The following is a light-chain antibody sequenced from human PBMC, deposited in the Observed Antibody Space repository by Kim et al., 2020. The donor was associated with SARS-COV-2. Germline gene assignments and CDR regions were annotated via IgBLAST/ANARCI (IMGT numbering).Light chain of an antibody. J-gene: IGLJ2*01. V-gene: IGLV6-57*01. CDR3: QTFDSSDQQG. Sequence: TVPLFCTLVGGGIGSNYVHWYQQRPGRSPTTVIYEDDHTPSGVPDRFSGSIDTSSNSASLTISGLKAEDEADYYCQTFDSSDQQGFGGGTQLTVL. CDR1: GGGIGSNY. CDR2: EDD.